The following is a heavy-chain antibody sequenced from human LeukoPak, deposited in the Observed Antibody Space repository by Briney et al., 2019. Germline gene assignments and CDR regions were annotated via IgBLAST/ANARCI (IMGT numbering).Heavy chain of an antibody. CDR3: ARAPYCSGGSCYPDKPDWFDP. V-gene: IGHV1-69*06. Sequence: SVKVSCKASGGTFSSYAISWVRQAPGQRLEWMGGIIPIFGTANYAQKFQGRVTITADKSTSTAYMELSSLRSEDTAVYYCARAPYCSGGSCYPDKPDWFDPWGQGTLVTVSS. CDR2: IIPIFGTA. CDR1: GGTFSSYA. J-gene: IGHJ5*02. D-gene: IGHD2-15*01.